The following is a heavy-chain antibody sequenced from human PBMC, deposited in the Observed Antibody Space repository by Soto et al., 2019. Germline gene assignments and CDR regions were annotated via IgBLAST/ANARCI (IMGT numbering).Heavy chain of an antibody. Sequence: PXGTLSLTCTVSGGSLSGGRYYWNWIRQPPGKQMEWIGYIYDSGATKYNPSLKSRVTISQDTSKNQFSLKMNSVTPSDTAVYYCARDWGPSWFDPWGQGILVTVSS. V-gene: IGHV4-61*01. D-gene: IGHD3-16*01. CDR1: GGSLSGGRYY. CDR2: IYDSGAT. J-gene: IGHJ5*02. CDR3: ARDWGPSWFDP.